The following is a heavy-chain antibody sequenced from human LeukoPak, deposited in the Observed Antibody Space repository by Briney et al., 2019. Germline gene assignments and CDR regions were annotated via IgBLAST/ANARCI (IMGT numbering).Heavy chain of an antibody. D-gene: IGHD6-19*01. CDR1: GGTFSSYA. CDR3: ARQRVFSSGSPFDI. Sequence: GASVKVSCKASGGTFSSYAISWVRQAPGQGLEWMGRIIPILGIANYAQKFQGRVTITADKSTSTAYMELSSLRSEDTAVYYCARQRVFSSGSPFDIWGQGTMVTVSS. CDR2: IIPILGIA. J-gene: IGHJ3*02. V-gene: IGHV1-69*04.